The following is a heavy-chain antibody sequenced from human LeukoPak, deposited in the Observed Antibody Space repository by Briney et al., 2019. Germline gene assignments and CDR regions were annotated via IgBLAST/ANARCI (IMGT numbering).Heavy chain of an antibody. CDR2: SYHSGST. Sequence: RSETLSLTCTVSGYSISSGYYWGWIRQPPGKGLDWIGSSYHSGSTSYNPYLKSRITISVDTSKNQFSLKRSSVTAADTAVYYCARAMVRGIYDYWGQGTLVTVSS. D-gene: IGHD3-10*01. V-gene: IGHV4-38-2*02. CDR3: ARAMVRGIYDY. CDR1: GYSISSGYY. J-gene: IGHJ4*02.